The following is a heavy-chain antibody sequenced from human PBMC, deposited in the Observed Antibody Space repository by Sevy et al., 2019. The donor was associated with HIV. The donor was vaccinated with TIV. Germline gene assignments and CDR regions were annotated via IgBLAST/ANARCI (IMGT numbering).Heavy chain of an antibody. J-gene: IGHJ4*02. Sequence: SETLSLTCTVSGYSISSGYWWDWFRRPPGKGLQWIGAIYHRGDTQYNPSLKSRVTISRDTSKNQFSLNLASMTAADTAVYYCASHDWGREDYWGQGALVTVSS. D-gene: IGHD7-27*01. CDR1: GYSISSGYW. V-gene: IGHV4-38-2*02. CDR3: ASHDWGREDY. CDR2: IYHRGDT.